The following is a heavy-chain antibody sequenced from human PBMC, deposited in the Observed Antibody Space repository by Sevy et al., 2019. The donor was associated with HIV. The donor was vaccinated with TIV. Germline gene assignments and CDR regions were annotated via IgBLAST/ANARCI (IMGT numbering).Heavy chain of an antibody. CDR1: GYTFTDYF. V-gene: IGHV1-69*13. J-gene: IGHJ6*02. D-gene: IGHD3-10*01. Sequence: ASVKVSCKASGYTFTDYFMHWVQQAPGQGLEWMGGISPILGTPKNAQKFQGRVTITADESTSTAYMELSSLRSEDTAVYYCAYGSGSYQYYYGMDVWGQGTTVTVSS. CDR2: ISPILGTP. CDR3: AYGSGSYQYYYGMDV.